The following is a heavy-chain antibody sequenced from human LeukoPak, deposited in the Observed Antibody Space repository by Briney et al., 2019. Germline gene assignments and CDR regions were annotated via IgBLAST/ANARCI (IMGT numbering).Heavy chain of an antibody. Sequence: SETLSLTCTVSGGSITNYYWSWIRQPPGKGLEWIGYIYYSGNTNSNPSLKSRVTISIDTSKNRFSLKLSSLTAADTAVYYCARDRYYYDSSGYRWFDPWGQGTLVTVSS. CDR3: ARDRYYYDSSGYRWFDP. V-gene: IGHV4-59*01. CDR2: IYYSGNT. CDR1: GGSITNYY. D-gene: IGHD3-22*01. J-gene: IGHJ5*02.